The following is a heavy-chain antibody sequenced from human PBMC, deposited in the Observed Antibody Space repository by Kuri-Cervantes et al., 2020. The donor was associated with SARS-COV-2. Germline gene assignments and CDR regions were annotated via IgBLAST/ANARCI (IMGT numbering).Heavy chain of an antibody. CDR1: VFTFNNHA. Sequence: GESLKISCAVSVFTFNNHAMYWVRQAPGKGLEWVAVISDDGRKKYYRDSVKGRFTISRDTSKNTVYLQMNSLRPDDTGVYFCARVLVRAFYYFYAVDVWGQGTTVTVSS. V-gene: IGHV3-30*04. J-gene: IGHJ6*02. CDR2: ISDDGRKK. CDR3: ARVLVRAFYYFYAVDV. D-gene: IGHD2-21*01.